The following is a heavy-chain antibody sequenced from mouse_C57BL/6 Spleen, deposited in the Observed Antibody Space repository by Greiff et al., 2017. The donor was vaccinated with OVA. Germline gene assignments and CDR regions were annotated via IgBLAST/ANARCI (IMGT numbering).Heavy chain of an antibody. D-gene: IGHD4-1*01. CDR3: ARHGPSNWDFDY. J-gene: IGHJ2*01. V-gene: IGHV5-6*01. CDR2: ISSGGSYT. Sequence: EVHLVESGGDLVKPGGSLKLSCAASGFTFSSYGMSWVRQTPDKRLEWVATISSGGSYTYYPDSVKGRFTISRDNAKNTLYLQMSSLKSEDTAMYYCARHGPSNWDFDYWGQGTTLTVSS. CDR1: GFTFSSYG.